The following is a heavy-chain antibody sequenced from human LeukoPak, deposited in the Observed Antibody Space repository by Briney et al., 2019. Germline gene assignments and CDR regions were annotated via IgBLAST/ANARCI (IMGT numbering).Heavy chain of an antibody. J-gene: IGHJ4*02. V-gene: IGHV3-53*01. Sequence: GGSLRLSCTVSGFSVSAIYLSWVRQVPGKGLQWVSGIYSAGTSFHAESLEGRFTVSRDFSKNILYLQMNSLRAEDTGVYYCARAPLLYFDWCYFDYWGQGTLVTVSS. CDR2: IYSAGTS. CDR1: GFSVSAIY. D-gene: IGHD3-9*01. CDR3: ARAPLLYFDWCYFDY.